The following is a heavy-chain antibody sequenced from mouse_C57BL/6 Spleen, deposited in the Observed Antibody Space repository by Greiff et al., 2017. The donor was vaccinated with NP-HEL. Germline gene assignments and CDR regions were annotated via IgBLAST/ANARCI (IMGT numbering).Heavy chain of an antibody. CDR1: GYAFSSSW. D-gene: IGHD2-12*01. CDR3: ARSNDYYYAMDY. V-gene: IGHV1-82*01. CDR2: IYPGDGDT. J-gene: IGHJ4*01. Sequence: QVQLQQSGPELVKPGASVKISCKASGYAFSSSWMNWVKQRPGQGLEWIGRIYPGDGDTNYNGKFKGKATLTADKSSSTAYMQLSSLTSEDSAVYFCARSNDYYYAMDYWGQGTSVTVSA.